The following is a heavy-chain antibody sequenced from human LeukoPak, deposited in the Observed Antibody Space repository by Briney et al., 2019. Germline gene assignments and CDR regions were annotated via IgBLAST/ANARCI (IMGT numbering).Heavy chain of an antibody. J-gene: IGHJ6*02. Sequence: GGSLRLSWAASGFTFSDYYINWIRQAPGKGLEWVSHISSSGRLMQYADSVKGRFTITRDNAQNFMSLQMNSLKPEDTAVYYCARDTNNGLDVWGRGTTVTVSS. CDR1: GFTFSDYY. D-gene: IGHD1-14*01. CDR3: ARDTNNGLDV. V-gene: IGHV3-11*01. CDR2: ISSSGRLM.